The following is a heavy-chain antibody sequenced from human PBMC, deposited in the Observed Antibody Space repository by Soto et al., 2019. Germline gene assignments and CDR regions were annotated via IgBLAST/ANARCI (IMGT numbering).Heavy chain of an antibody. CDR1: GYTFTGYY. J-gene: IGHJ4*02. Sequence: ASVKVSCKASGYTFTGYYMHWVRQAPGQGLEWMGWINPNSGGTNYAQKFQGRVTMTRDTSISTAYMELSRLRSDDTAVYYCARDNTVTTRAAFDYWGQGTLVTVSS. CDR3: ARDNTVTTRAAFDY. D-gene: IGHD4-17*01. CDR2: INPNSGGT. V-gene: IGHV1-2*02.